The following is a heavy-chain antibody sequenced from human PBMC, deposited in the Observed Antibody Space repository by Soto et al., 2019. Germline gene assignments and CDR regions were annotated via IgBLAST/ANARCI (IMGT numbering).Heavy chain of an antibody. D-gene: IGHD5-12*01. CDR3: ARHAIVATIGGFDY. Sequence: SETLSLTCTVSGGSISSYYWSWIRQPPGKGLEWIGYIYYSGSTNYNPSLKSRVTISVDTSKNQFSLKLSSVTAADTAVYYCARHAIVATIGGFDYWGQGTLVTVSS. CDR1: GGSISSYY. V-gene: IGHV4-59*08. CDR2: IYYSGST. J-gene: IGHJ4*02.